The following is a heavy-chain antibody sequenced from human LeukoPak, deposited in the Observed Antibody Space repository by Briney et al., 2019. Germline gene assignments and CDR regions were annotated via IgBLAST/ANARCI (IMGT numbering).Heavy chain of an antibody. V-gene: IGHV3-11*01. CDR2: IGGSGGDI. CDR1: GFAFSDCY. Sequence: PGGSLRLSCAASGFAFSDCYMTWIRQAPGKGLEYISHIGGSGGDITYADSVRGRFTVSRDNAKNSLYLQMNSLRVEDTAVYYCARYARELDYWGQGSLVTVSS. CDR3: ARYARELDY. D-gene: IGHD2-2*01. J-gene: IGHJ4*02.